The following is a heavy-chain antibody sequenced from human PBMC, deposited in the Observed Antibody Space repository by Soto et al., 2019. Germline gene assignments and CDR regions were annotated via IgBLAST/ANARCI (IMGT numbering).Heavy chain of an antibody. Sequence: GGSLRLSCAASGFTFSSYWMSWVRQAPGKGLEWVANIKQDGSEKYYVDSVKGRFTISRDNAKNSLYLQMNSLRAEDTAVYYCARGEAAAGPYNNWFDPWGQGTLVTVSS. CDR2: IKQDGSEK. D-gene: IGHD6-13*01. CDR1: GFTFSSYW. V-gene: IGHV3-7*01. CDR3: ARGEAAAGPYNNWFDP. J-gene: IGHJ5*02.